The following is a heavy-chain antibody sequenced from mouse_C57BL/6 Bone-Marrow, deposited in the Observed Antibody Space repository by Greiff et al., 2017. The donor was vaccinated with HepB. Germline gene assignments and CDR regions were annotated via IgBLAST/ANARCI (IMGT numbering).Heavy chain of an antibody. J-gene: IGHJ4*01. CDR1: GYTFTSYW. CDR2: INPSNGGT. Sequence: QVQLQQPGTELVKPGASVKLSCKASGYTFTSYWMHWVKQRPGQGLEWIGNINPSNGGTNYNEKFKSKATLTVDKSSSTAYMQLSSLTSEDSAVYYFARGRGYDYYAMDYWGQGTSVTVSS. D-gene: IGHD3-1*01. CDR3: ARGRGYDYYAMDY. V-gene: IGHV1-53*01.